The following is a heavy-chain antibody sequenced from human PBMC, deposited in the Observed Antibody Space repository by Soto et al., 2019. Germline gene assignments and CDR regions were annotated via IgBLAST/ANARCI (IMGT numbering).Heavy chain of an antibody. CDR1: GFNFGNYV. CDR2: INWNSDKV. CDR3: AKDKGGTPYYIDS. Sequence: VLLVESGGGLVQPGRSLRLSCAVSGFNFGNYVMHWVRQAPGKGLEWVAAINWNSDKVAYAGSVLGRFTIFRDSAKNSLHLQMNDLTTEDTALYYCAKDKGGTPYYIDSWGQGILVTVSS. V-gene: IGHV3-9*01. J-gene: IGHJ4*02. D-gene: IGHD6-25*01.